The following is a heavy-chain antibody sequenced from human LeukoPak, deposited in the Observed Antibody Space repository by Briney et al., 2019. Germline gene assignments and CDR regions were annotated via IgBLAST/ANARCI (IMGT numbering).Heavy chain of an antibody. J-gene: IGHJ4*02. CDR3: AKDRTLVRFLGWLLPQNFDY. Sequence: GGSLRLSCAASGFTFSSYAMSWVRQAPGKGLEWVSATSGSGGSTYYADSVKGRFTISRDNSKNTLYLQMNSLRAEDTVVYYCAKDRTLVRFLGWLLPQNFDYWGQGTLVTVSS. V-gene: IGHV3-23*01. D-gene: IGHD3-3*01. CDR2: TSGSGGST. CDR1: GFTFSSYA.